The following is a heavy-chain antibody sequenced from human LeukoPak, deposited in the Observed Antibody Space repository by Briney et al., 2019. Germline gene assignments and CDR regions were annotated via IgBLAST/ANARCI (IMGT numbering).Heavy chain of an antibody. Sequence: SETLSLTCAVSGGSISSYYWSWIRQPPGKGLEWIGYIYYSGSTNYNPSLKSRVTISVDTSKNQFSLKLSSVTAADTAVYYCARDTTVTSGGYYYYYMDVWGKGTTVTVSS. CDR1: GGSISSYY. CDR2: IYYSGST. V-gene: IGHV4-59*01. J-gene: IGHJ6*03. D-gene: IGHD4-17*01. CDR3: ARDTTVTSGGYYYYYMDV.